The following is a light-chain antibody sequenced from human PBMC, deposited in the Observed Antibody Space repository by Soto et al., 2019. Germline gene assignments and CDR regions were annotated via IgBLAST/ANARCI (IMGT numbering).Light chain of an antibody. V-gene: IGKV3-20*01. Sequence: ELVLTQSPGTLSFFPGERATLSCRASRSVTNNYLAWHQQKPGQTPRLLIYGASSRATGIPDRFSGSGSGTDLTITISRLEPEDGEVYDCQQHGSSPITFGQGTRLEI. CDR3: QQHGSSPIT. CDR1: RSVTNNY. J-gene: IGKJ5*01. CDR2: GAS.